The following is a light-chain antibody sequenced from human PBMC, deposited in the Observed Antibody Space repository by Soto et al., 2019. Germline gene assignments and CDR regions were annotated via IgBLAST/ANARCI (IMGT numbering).Light chain of an antibody. J-gene: IGKJ1*01. CDR3: QQYGSSPWT. CDR1: QSVTSSY. Sequence: EIVLTQSPGTLSLSPGERATLSCRASQSVTSSYLAWYQQKPGQAPRLLIYGASSRATGIPDRFSGSGSETDFTVTISRLEPEDFAVYYCQQYGSSPWTFGQGTHVDIK. CDR2: GAS. V-gene: IGKV3-20*01.